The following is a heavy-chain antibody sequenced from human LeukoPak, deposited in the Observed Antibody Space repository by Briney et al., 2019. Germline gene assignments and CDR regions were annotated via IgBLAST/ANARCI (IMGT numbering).Heavy chain of an antibody. CDR1: GFTFSSYG. CDR3: ARSDGGGCFDS. D-gene: IGHD4-23*01. CDR2: ISYDGSNK. V-gene: IGHV3-30*03. Sequence: GGSLRLSCAASGFTFSSYGMHWVRQAPGKGLEWVAVISYDGSNKYYADSVKGRFTISRDNSKNTLYLQMKSLRAEDTAVFYCARSDGGGCFDSWGQGTLVTVSS. J-gene: IGHJ5*01.